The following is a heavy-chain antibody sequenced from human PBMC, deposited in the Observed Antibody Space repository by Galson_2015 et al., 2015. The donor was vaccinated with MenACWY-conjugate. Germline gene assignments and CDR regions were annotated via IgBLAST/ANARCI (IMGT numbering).Heavy chain of an antibody. Sequence: SLRLSCAASGFTFSSFRMNWVRQAPGKGLGWVSSISATSATIYYADSVKGRFTISRDNAKNSLYLQMNSLRAEDTAVYYCARTAGSVPPWGLGTLVTVSS. CDR1: GFTFSSFR. V-gene: IGHV3-21*01. CDR2: ISATSATI. CDR3: ARTAGSVPP. J-gene: IGHJ5*02. D-gene: IGHD6-13*01.